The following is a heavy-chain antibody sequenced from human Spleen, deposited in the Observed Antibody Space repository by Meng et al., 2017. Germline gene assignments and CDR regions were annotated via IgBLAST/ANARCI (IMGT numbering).Heavy chain of an antibody. D-gene: IGHD3-22*01. Sequence: QVQLQQWGAGLLKPSEAPALPCAGYGGSFSGYYWSWIRQPPGKGLEWIGEINHSGSTNYNPSLKSRVTISVDTSKNQFSLKLSSVTAADTAVYYCGGSSGYPIDYWGQGTLVTVSS. CDR1: GGSFSGYY. CDR2: INHSGST. CDR3: GGSSGYPIDY. J-gene: IGHJ4*02. V-gene: IGHV4-34*01.